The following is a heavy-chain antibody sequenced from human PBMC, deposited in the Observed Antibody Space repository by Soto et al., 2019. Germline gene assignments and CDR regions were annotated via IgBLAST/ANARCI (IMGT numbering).Heavy chain of an antibody. CDR1: GYTFTNYS. V-gene: IGHV1-18*01. J-gene: IGHJ4*02. CDR3: AREGYSGYGPLDN. D-gene: IGHD3-22*01. CDR2: ISAHNGNR. Sequence: QVQLVQSGAEVKKPGASVKVSCKTSGYTFTNYSINWVRQAPGQGLEWMGWISAHNGNRNHAQKFQGRVVMTTDTSTSTAYMEVRSLRSDDTAIYYCAREGYSGYGPLDNWGQGTLVTVSS.